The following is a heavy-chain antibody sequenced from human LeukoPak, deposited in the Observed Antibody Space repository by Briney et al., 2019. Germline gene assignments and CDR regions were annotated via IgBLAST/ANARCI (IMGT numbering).Heavy chain of an antibody. Sequence: PGGSLRLSCAASGFTLSDYYMSWIRQAPGRGLEWVSFIYSGGSTYYADSVRGRFITSRDNSKNTLYLQMNSLRAEDTAVYYCARRAGSYSHSYDYWGQGTLVTVSS. J-gene: IGHJ4*02. D-gene: IGHD2-15*01. CDR3: ARRAGSYSHSYDY. CDR2: IYSGGST. V-gene: IGHV3-53*01. CDR1: GFTLSDYY.